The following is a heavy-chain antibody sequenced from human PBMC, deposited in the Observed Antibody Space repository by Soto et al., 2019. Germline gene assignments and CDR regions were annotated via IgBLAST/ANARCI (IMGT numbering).Heavy chain of an antibody. J-gene: IGHJ4*02. Sequence: ASVKVSCKASGYTFTSYAMHWVRQAPGQRLKWMGWINAGNGNTKYSQKFQGRVTITRDTSASTAYMELSSLRSDDTTVYYCARYCSGGSCYGPAFDYWGQGTLVTVSS. CDR2: INAGNGNT. CDR1: GYTFTSYA. CDR3: ARYCSGGSCYGPAFDY. V-gene: IGHV1-3*01. D-gene: IGHD2-15*01.